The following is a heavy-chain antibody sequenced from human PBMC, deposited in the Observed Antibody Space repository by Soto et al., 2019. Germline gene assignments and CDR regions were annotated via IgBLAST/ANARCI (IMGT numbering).Heavy chain of an antibody. CDR1: GFTFTNYA. CDR2: ISGSGTTT. CDR3: AKDLFLQGYFGSGNYYALDY. Sequence: EVQLLESGGGLVQPGGSLRLSCAASGFTFTNYAMNWVRQAPGKGLEWVSSISGSGTTTYYADSVQGRFTISRDNSKHTLYLLMGRLGADDTAVYYCAKDLFLQGYFGSGNYYALDYWGQGTLVPVSS. V-gene: IGHV3-23*01. J-gene: IGHJ4*02. D-gene: IGHD3-10*01.